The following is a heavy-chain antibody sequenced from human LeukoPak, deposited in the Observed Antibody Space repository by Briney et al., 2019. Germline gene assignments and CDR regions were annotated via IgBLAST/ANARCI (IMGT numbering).Heavy chain of an antibody. D-gene: IGHD2-2*01. J-gene: IGHJ4*02. CDR2: IKRDGSEK. V-gene: IGHV3-7*01. CDR3: ARDLRYCSSTSCSYYFDY. Sequence: PGGSLRLSCAASGFTFSSYWMSWVRQAPRKGLEWVANIKRDGSEKYYVDSVKGRCTISRDNAKNSLYLQMNSLRAEDTAVYYCARDLRYCSSTSCSYYFDYWGQGTLVTVSS. CDR1: GFTFSSYW.